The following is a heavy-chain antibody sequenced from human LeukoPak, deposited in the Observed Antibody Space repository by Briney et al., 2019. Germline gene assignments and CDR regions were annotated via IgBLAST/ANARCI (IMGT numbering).Heavy chain of an antibody. CDR2: IYYSGST. V-gene: IGHV4-39*02. Sequence: SETLSLTCTVSGGSISSSSYYWGWIRQPPGKGLEWIGSIYYSGSTYYNPSLKSRVTISVDTSKNQFSLKLSSVTAADTAVYYCAREVYYYDSSGNMYYFDYWGQGTLVTVSS. D-gene: IGHD3-22*01. J-gene: IGHJ4*02. CDR1: GGSISSSSYY. CDR3: AREVYYYDSSGNMYYFDY.